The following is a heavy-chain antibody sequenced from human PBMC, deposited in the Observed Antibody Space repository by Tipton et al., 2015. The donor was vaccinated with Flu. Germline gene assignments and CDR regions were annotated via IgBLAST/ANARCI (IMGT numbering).Heavy chain of an antibody. CDR2: FYHSGST. D-gene: IGHD1-26*01. V-gene: IGHV4-39*07. J-gene: IGHJ4*02. CDR3: ARGGEWELPTFDY. Sequence: TLSLTCTVSGASIRSSRHYWGWIRQPPGKGLEWIGSFYHSGSTYNSGNTNYNPSLQSRVSLSVDTSRNQFSLKVNSVTAADTAVYYCARGGEWELPTFDYWGQGALVAVSS. CDR1: GASIRSSRHY.